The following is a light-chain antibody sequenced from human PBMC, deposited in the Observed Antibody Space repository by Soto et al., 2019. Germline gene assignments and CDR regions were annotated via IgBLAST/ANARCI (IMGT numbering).Light chain of an antibody. J-gene: IGLJ2*01. Sequence: QAVVTQKPSLTVSPGGTVTLTCGSSDGPVTSNHYPYWYQQRPGQVPRTLIYDTTNRQSWAPARFSGSLVGVKAALTLSGAQPEDEADYYCLLADSGGRVFGGGTKVTVL. CDR3: LLADSGGRV. CDR1: DGPVTSNHY. V-gene: IGLV7-46*01. CDR2: DTT.